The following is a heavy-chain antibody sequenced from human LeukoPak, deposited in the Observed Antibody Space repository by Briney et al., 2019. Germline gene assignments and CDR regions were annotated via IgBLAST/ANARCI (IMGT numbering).Heavy chain of an antibody. CDR1: GGSISSYY. J-gene: IGHJ5*02. V-gene: IGHV4-4*09. CDR3: ARLRGAGTSINWFDP. Sequence: ASETLSLTCTVSGGSISSYYWSWIRQPPGKGLGWIGYIYTSGSTNYNPSLKSRVTISVDTSKNQFSLKLSSVTAADTAVYYCARLRGAGTSINWFDPWGQGTLVTVSS. CDR2: IYTSGST. D-gene: IGHD1-7*01.